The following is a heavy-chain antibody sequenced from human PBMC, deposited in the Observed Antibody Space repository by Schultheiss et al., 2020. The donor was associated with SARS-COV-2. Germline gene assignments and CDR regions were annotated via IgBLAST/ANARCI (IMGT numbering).Heavy chain of an antibody. CDR3: ARGITPKENAFDI. CDR1: GGTFSSYA. V-gene: IGHV1-69*13. J-gene: IGHJ3*02. CDR2: IIPIFGTA. Sequence: SVKVSCKASGGTFSSYAISWVRQAPGQGLEWMGGIIPIFGTANYAQKFQGRVTITADESTSTAYMELSRLRSDDTAVYYCARGITPKENAFDIWGQGTTVTVSS. D-gene: IGHD4-23*01.